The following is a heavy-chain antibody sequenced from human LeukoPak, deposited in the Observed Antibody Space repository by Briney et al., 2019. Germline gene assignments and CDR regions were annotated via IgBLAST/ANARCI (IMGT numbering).Heavy chain of an antibody. V-gene: IGHV3-21*01. J-gene: IGHJ3*02. CDR3: ARVGGYVSAFDI. CDR1: GFTFSSYS. Sequence: GGSLRLSCAASGFTFSSYSMNWVRQAPGKGLEWVSSISSSSGYIYYADSVKGRFTISRDNAKNSLYLQMNSLRAEDTAVYYCARVGGYVSAFDIWGQGTMVTVSS. D-gene: IGHD5-12*01. CDR2: ISSSSGYI.